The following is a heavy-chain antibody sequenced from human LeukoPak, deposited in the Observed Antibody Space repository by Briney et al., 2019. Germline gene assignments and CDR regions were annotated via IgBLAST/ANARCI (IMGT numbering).Heavy chain of an antibody. CDR3: ARDLELVYYDSSGYDY. Sequence: GGSLRLSCAASGFTFSAYWMHWVRQAPGKGLVWVSRINSDGSTINYADSVKGRFTISRDNAKNTLYLQMDILRAEDTAVYYCARDLELVYYDSSGYDYWGRGTQVIVSS. D-gene: IGHD3-22*01. CDR2: INSDGSTI. CDR1: GFTFSAYW. V-gene: IGHV3-74*01. J-gene: IGHJ4*02.